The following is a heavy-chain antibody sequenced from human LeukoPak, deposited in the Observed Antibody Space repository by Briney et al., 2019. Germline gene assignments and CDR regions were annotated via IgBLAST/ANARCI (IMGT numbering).Heavy chain of an antibody. J-gene: IGHJ4*02. CDR2: ISSSSSYI. CDR1: GFTFSSYS. Sequence: GGSLRLSCAASGFTFSSYSMNWVRQAPGKGLEWVSSISSSSSYIYYADSVKGRFTISRDNAKNSLYLQMNSLRAEDTAVYYCASDPPITMIVVVIWYFDYWGQGTLVTVSS. CDR3: ASDPPITMIVVVIWYFDY. D-gene: IGHD3-22*01. V-gene: IGHV3-21*01.